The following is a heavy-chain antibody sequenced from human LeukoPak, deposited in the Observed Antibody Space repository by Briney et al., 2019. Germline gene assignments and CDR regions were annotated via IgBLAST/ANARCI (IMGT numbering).Heavy chain of an antibody. CDR1: GFTFSSYW. CDR2: INSDGRST. J-gene: IGHJ4*02. V-gene: IGHV3-74*01. Sequence: PGGSLRLSCAASGFTFSSYWMHWVRQAPGKGLVWVSRINSDGRSTTYADSVKGRFTISRDNSKNTLYLQMNSLRAEDTAVYYCAKDGLSYYDILTGPYFFDYWGQGTLVTVSP. D-gene: IGHD3-9*01. CDR3: AKDGLSYYDILTGPYFFDY.